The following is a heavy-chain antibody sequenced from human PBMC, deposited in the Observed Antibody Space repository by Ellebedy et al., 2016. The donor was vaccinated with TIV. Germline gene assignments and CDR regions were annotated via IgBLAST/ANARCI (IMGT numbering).Heavy chain of an antibody. Sequence: GESLKISXEASGFTFSSSPMTWVRQAPGKGLEWVSEIGAGGDYTHYADSVKGRFTVSRDNGKSTLYLRMTSLRAEDTAVYYCAKNDSHALGADFQYYYMDVWGKGTTVTVSS. V-gene: IGHV3-23*01. D-gene: IGHD2/OR15-2a*01. CDR2: IGAGGDYT. CDR3: AKNDSHALGADFQYYYMDV. J-gene: IGHJ6*03. CDR1: GFTFSSSP.